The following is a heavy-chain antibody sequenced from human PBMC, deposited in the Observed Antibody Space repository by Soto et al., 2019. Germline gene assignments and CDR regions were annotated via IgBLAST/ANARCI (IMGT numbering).Heavy chain of an antibody. D-gene: IGHD2-15*01. J-gene: IGHJ6*02. Sequence: QEQLVQSGAEVRMPGASVKVSCKASGYIFSSYYMHWVRQAPGQGLEWMGIIKPSPGSTNYAQKFHGRLTVTRVTATSTVYLELSSLTSDDTAVYYCARDSGVGLDVWGQGTTVTVSS. V-gene: IGHV1-46*01. CDR2: IKPSPGST. CDR1: GYIFSSYY. CDR3: ARDSGVGLDV.